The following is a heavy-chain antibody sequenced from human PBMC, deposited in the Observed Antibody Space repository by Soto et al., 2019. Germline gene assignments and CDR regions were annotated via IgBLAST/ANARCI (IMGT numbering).Heavy chain of an antibody. Sequence: GGSLRLSCAASGFTFSNAWMSWVRQAPGKGLEWVGRIKSKTDGGTTDYAAPVKGRFTISRDDSKNTLYLQMNSLKTEDTAVYYCTTSGPLVATIDAFDIWGQGTMVTISS. D-gene: IGHD5-12*01. CDR1: GFTFSNAW. V-gene: IGHV3-15*01. CDR2: IKSKTDGGTT. J-gene: IGHJ3*02. CDR3: TTSGPLVATIDAFDI.